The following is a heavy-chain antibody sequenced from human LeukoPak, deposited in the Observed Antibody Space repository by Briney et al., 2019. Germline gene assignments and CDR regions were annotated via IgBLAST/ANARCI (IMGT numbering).Heavy chain of an antibody. CDR2: ISGSGGST. V-gene: IGHV3-23*01. CDR3: ARDCGGGSCYGPYDAFDI. J-gene: IGHJ3*02. Sequence: GGSLRLSCAASGFTFSSYAMTWVRQAPGKGLEWVSLISGSGGSTYYADSVKGRFTISRDNSKNTLYLQMNSLRAEDTAVYYCARDCGGGSCYGPYDAFDIWGQGTMVTVSS. D-gene: IGHD2-15*01. CDR1: GFTFSSYA.